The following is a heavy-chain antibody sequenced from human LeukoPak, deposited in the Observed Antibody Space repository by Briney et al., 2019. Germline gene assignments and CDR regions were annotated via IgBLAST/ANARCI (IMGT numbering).Heavy chain of an antibody. Sequence: ASVKVSCTASGYTFTSYAMHWVRQAPGQRLEWMGWINAGNGNTKYSQKFQGRVTITRDTSASTAYMELSSLRSEDTAVYYCARDRRIRFLEWFHKLDYYGMDVWGQGTTVTASS. CDR3: ARDRRIRFLEWFHKLDYYGMDV. J-gene: IGHJ6*02. CDR2: INAGNGNT. D-gene: IGHD3-3*01. CDR1: GYTFTSYA. V-gene: IGHV1-3*01.